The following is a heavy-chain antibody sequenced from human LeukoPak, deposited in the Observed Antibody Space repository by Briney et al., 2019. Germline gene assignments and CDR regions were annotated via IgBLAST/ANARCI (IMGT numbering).Heavy chain of an antibody. V-gene: IGHV4-61*02. CDR3: ARVYCTGDNCYHFDY. Sequence: SQTLSLTCTVSGGSVSSGSSYWSWIRQPAGKGLECIGRIYTSGTTDYNPSLKGRVTISLDTSKNQVSLRLTSVTAADTAVYYCARVYCTGDNCYHFDYWGQGTLVTVSS. CDR1: GGSVSSGSSY. CDR2: IYTSGTT. J-gene: IGHJ4*02. D-gene: IGHD2-15*01.